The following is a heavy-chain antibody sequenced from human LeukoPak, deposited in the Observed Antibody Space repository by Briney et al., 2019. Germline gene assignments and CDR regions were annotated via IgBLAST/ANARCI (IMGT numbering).Heavy chain of an antibody. CDR3: ARDPGDDIAVSGDP. D-gene: IGHD2-2*01. CDR2: INTNTGNP. CDR1: GYTFTSYA. Sequence: ASVKVSCKASGYTFTSYAMNWVRQAPGQGLEWMGWINTNTGNPTYAQGFTGRFVFSLDTSVSTAYLQISSLKAEDTAVYYCARDPGDDIAVSGDPWGQGTLVSVSS. V-gene: IGHV7-4-1*02. J-gene: IGHJ5*02.